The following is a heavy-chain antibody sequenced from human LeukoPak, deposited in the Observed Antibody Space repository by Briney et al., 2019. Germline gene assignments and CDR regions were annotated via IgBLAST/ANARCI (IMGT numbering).Heavy chain of an antibody. J-gene: IGHJ1*01. CDR2: LYSGGDT. Sequence: GGSLRLSCAASGITVSSNYMSWVRQAPGKGLEWVSVLYSGGDTYYGDSVRGRFTISSHNSKNTLYLQMNSPRAEDTAVYYCARDPVVYGGNSGAEYFQHRGQGTLVTVSS. D-gene: IGHD4-23*01. CDR1: GITVSSNY. CDR3: ARDPVVYGGNSGAEYFQH. V-gene: IGHV3-53*01.